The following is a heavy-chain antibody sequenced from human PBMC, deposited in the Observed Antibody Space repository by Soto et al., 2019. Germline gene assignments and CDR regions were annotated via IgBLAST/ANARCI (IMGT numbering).Heavy chain of an antibody. CDR3: ARGDRGAFDL. CDR1: GFTFSYYW. J-gene: IGHJ3*01. Sequence: EVQLLESGGGLVQPGESLRLSCAASGFTFSYYWMHWVRQAPRMGLVWVSRIHSDGSSTTYADSVKGRFTISIDNARNTLYLQMNSLRAEDTAVYSCARGDRGAFDLWGQGTVVTVSS. CDR2: IHSDGSST. D-gene: IGHD1-26*01. V-gene: IGHV3-74*01.